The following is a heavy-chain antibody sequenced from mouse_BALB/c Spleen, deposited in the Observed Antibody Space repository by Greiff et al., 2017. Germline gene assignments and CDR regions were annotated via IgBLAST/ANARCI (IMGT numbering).Heavy chain of an antibody. J-gene: IGHJ2*01. Sequence: VQLQQPGAELVKPGASVKLSCKASGYTFTSYWMHWVKQRPGQGLEWIGEIDPSDSYTNYNQKFKGKATLTVDKSSSTAYMQLSSLTSEDSAVYYCSRWDYYDSSCIDYWGQGTTLTVSS. D-gene: IGHD1-1*01. CDR3: SRWDYYDSSCIDY. V-gene: IGHV1-69*02. CDR1: GYTFTSYW. CDR2: IDPSDSYT.